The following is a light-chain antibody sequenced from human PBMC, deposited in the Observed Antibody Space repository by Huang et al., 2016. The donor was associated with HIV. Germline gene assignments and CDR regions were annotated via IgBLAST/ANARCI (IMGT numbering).Light chain of an antibody. CDR3: QQRSNWAPIT. J-gene: IGKJ4*01. CDR2: DAS. V-gene: IGKV3-11*01. CDR1: QSVSSY. Sequence: EIVLTQSPATLSLSPGERATLSCRASQSVSSYLAWYQQKPGQAPRLLIYDASNRATGIPARFSGSGSGTDFTLTISRLEPEDFAVYYCQQRSNWAPITFGGGTKVEIK.